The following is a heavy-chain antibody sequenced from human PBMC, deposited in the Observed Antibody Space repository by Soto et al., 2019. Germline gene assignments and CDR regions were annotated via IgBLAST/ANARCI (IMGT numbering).Heavy chain of an antibody. D-gene: IGHD3-22*01. Sequence: QVQLVQSGAEVKKPGSSVKVSCKASGGTFSSYAISWVRQAPGQGLEWMGGIIPIFGTANYAQKFQGRVTITADESTSTAYMELSSLRSEDTAVYYCARYLGYDSNSGPYYFDYWGQGTLVTVSS. V-gene: IGHV1-69*01. J-gene: IGHJ4*02. CDR2: IIPIFGTA. CDR3: ARYLGYDSNSGPYYFDY. CDR1: GGTFSSYA.